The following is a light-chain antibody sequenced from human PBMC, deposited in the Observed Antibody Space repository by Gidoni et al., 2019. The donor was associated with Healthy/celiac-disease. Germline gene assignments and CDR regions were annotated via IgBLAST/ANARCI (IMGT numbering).Light chain of an antibody. Sequence: EIVLTQSPATLSLSPGKESQSVSSYLAWYQQKPGQAPRLLIYDASNRATGIPARFSGSGSGTDFTLTISSLEPEDFAVYYCQQRSNWHETFGQGTKLEIK. CDR3: QQRSNWHET. CDR2: DAS. CDR1: QSVSSY. V-gene: IGKV3-11*01. J-gene: IGKJ2*01.